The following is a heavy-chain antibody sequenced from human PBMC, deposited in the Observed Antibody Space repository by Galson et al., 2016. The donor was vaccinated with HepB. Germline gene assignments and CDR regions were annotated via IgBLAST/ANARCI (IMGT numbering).Heavy chain of an antibody. CDR3: AFMRGPAHY. CDR2: IYWDDDK. D-gene: IGHD3-10*01. V-gene: IGHV2-5*05. CDR1: GFSLTTSGVG. Sequence: PALVKPTQAVTLTCNFSGFSLTTSGVGVGWIRQPPGQALDWLAIIYWDDDKRYGPSRATRVTISRATSKNQVFLKMTNVDPMDTATYYCAFMRGPAHYWGHGILVTVSS. J-gene: IGHJ4*01.